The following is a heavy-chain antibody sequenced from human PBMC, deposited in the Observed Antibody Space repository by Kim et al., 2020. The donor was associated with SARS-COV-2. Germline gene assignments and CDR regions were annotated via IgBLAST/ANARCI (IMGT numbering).Heavy chain of an antibody. V-gene: IGHV3-11*05. J-gene: IGHJ4*02. D-gene: IGHD3-22*01. CDR3: ARDGGNYYDSSGYRDY. Sequence: VQRRFTISRDNAKNSLSLQMNSLRAEDTAVYYCARDGGNYYDSSGYRDYWGQGTLVTVSS.